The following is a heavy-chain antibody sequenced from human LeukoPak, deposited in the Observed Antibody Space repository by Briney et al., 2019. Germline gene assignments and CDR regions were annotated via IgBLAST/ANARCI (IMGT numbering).Heavy chain of an antibody. V-gene: IGHV4-4*07. CDR2: IYTSGST. D-gene: IGHD5-18*01. J-gene: IGHJ3*02. CDR3: ARGQRGYSRGDAFDI. Sequence: SETLSLTCTVSGGSISSYYWSWIRQPAGKGLEWIGRIYTSGSTNYNPSLKSRVTMSVDTSKNQFSLKLSSVTAADTAVYYCARGQRGYSRGDAFDIWGQGTMVTVSS. CDR1: GGSISSYY.